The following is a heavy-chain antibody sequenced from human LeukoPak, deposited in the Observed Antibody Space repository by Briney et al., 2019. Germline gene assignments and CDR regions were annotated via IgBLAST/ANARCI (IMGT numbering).Heavy chain of an antibody. CDR3: ARERWDYSIDY. D-gene: IGHD4-11*01. CDR1: GFTFDDYA. V-gene: IGHV3-9*01. J-gene: IGHJ4*02. Sequence: GGSLRLSCAASGFTFDDYAMHWVRQAPGKGLEWVSGISWNSGSIGYADSVKGRFTISRDNAKNLLYLQMNSLRAEDTAVYYCARERWDYSIDYWGQGTLVTVSS. CDR2: ISWNSGSI.